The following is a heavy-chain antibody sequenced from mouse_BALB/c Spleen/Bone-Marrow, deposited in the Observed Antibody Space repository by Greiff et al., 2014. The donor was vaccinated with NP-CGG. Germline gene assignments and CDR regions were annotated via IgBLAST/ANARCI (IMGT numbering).Heavy chain of an antibody. CDR1: GYSFTGYT. D-gene: IGHD2-4*01. CDR3: ARGPPLYYDYGSDY. Sequence: VHVKQSGPELVKPGASMKISCKASGYSFTGYTMNWVKQSHGKNLEWIGLINPYNGGTRYNQKFKGKATLTVDKSSSTAYMELLSLTSEDSAVYYCARGPPLYYDYGSDYWGQGTTLTVSS. CDR2: INPYNGGT. V-gene: IGHV1-18*01. J-gene: IGHJ2*01.